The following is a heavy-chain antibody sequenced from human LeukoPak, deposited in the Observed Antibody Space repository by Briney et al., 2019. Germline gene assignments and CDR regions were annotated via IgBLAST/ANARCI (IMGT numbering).Heavy chain of an antibody. Sequence: SETLSLTCAVYGGSFSGYYWSWIRRPPGKGLEWIGEINHSGSTNYNPSLKSRVTISVDTSKNQFSLKLSSVTAADTAVYYCARGAGALTLDYFDYWGQGTLVTVSS. CDR3: ARGAGALTLDYFDY. V-gene: IGHV4-34*01. CDR1: GGSFSGYY. CDR2: INHSGST. D-gene: IGHD4/OR15-4a*01. J-gene: IGHJ4*02.